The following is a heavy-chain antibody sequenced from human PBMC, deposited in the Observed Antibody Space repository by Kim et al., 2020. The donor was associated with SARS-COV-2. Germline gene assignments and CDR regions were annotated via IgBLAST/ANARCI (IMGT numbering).Heavy chain of an antibody. CDR2: INAGNGNT. CDR3: ARVRLYDFWSGYSNYFDY. J-gene: IGHJ4*02. V-gene: IGHV1-3*01. CDR1: GYTFTSYA. D-gene: IGHD3-3*01. Sequence: ASVKVSCKASGYTFTSYAMHWVRQAPGQRLEWMGWINAGNGNTKYSQKFQGRVTITRDTSASTAYMELSSLRSEDTAVYYCARVRLYDFWSGYSNYFDYWGQGTLVTVSS.